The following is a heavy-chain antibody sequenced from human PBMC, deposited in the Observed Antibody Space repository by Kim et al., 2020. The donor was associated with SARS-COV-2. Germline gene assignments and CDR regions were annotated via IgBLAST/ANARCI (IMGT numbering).Heavy chain of an antibody. J-gene: IGHJ6*02. Sequence: ASVKVSCKASGYTFTSYGISWVRQAPGQGLEWMGWISAYNGNTNYAQKLQGRVTMTTDTSTSTAYMELRSLRSDDTAVYYCAREGGITIFRVAHYYYYGMDVWGQGTTVTVSS. V-gene: IGHV1-18*01. CDR3: AREGGITIFRVAHYYYYGMDV. CDR2: ISAYNGNT. CDR1: GYTFTSYG. D-gene: IGHD3-3*01.